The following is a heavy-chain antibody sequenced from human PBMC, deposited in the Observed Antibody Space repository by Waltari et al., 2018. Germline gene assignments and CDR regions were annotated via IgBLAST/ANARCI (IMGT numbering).Heavy chain of an antibody. CDR2: IYPGATP. Sequence: QVQLQESGPGLVKPSETLSLTCTVSGGSIISYYWSWIRQPAGKGLEWIGRIYPGATPYYNPSLQTRIMMSGDTSQNQFSLKLSSVTAADTAVYYCARIYGSGTFIYMDVWGKGTTVTVSS. J-gene: IGHJ6*03. CDR3: ARIYGSGTFIYMDV. CDR1: GGSIISYY. V-gene: IGHV4-4*07. D-gene: IGHD3-10*01.